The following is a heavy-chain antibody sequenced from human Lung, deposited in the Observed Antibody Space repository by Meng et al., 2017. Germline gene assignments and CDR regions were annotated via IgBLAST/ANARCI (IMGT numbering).Heavy chain of an antibody. D-gene: IGHD6-13*01. V-gene: IGHV3-15*01. CDR2: IKSETDGGTT. CDR1: GFTFNNAW. Sequence: EVQLVELGGGWVKPGGSLRPSWAASGFTFNNAWMSWVRQAPGKGLEWVARIKSETDGGTTDYAAPVKGRSTISRGDSKNTLFLQMNSLKTEDTAVYYCTTEGEVAAGNDYWGQGTLVTVSS. CDR3: TTEGEVAAGNDY. J-gene: IGHJ4*02.